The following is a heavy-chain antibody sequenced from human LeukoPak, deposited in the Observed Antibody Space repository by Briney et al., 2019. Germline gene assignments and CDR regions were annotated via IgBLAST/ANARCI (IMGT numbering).Heavy chain of an antibody. CDR2: IYTSGST. CDR3: ARARYTVTLGGYYMDV. CDR1: GGSISSGSYY. Sequence: SETLSLTCTVSGGSISSGSYYWSWIRQPAGKGLEWIGRIYTSGSTNYNPSLKSRVTISVDTSKNQFSLKLNSVTAADTAVYYCARARYTVTLGGYYMDVWGKGTTVTISS. V-gene: IGHV4-61*02. D-gene: IGHD4-17*01. J-gene: IGHJ6*03.